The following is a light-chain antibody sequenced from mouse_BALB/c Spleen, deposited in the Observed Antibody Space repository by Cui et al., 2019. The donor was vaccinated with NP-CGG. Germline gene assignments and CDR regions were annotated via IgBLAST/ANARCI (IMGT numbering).Light chain of an antibody. V-gene: IGLV1*01. CDR3: ALWYSNHWV. CDR2: GTN. CDR1: TGAVITSNY. J-gene: IGLJ1*01. Sequence: QAVVTQETLHTTSPGETVTLTCRSSTGAVITSNYANWVQEKPDHLFTGLIGGTNNRAPGVPARFSGSLIGDKAALTITGAQTEDEAIYFCALWYSNHWVFGGGTKLTVL.